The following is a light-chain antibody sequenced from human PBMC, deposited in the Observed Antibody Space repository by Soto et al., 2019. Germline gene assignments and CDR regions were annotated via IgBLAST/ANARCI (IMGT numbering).Light chain of an antibody. CDR2: LAS. CDR3: MQGLHTPHT. J-gene: IGKJ2*01. V-gene: IGKV2-28*01. CDR1: QSLLHSNENNY. Sequence: EIVMTQSPLSLPVTPGEPPSISCRSSQSLLHSNENNYVDWYVQKPGQSPQLLLYLASNRASGVPERVSGSGSGTDFTLKISRVEAEDIGVSYCMQGLHTPHTFGHGTKLEI.